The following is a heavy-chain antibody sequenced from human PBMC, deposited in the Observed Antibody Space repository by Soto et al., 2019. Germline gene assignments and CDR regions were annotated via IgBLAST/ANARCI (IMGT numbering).Heavy chain of an antibody. CDR1: GGSISSSSYY. J-gene: IGHJ4*02. Sequence: SETLSLTCTVSGGSISSSSYYWGWIRQPPGKGLEWIGSIYYSGSTYYNPSLKSRVTISVDTSKNQFSLKLSSVTAADTAVYYCARQTRYGGISFFSFNYWGQGTLVTVSS. CDR3: ARQTRYGGISFFSFNY. CDR2: IYYSGST. D-gene: IGHD2-15*01. V-gene: IGHV4-39*01.